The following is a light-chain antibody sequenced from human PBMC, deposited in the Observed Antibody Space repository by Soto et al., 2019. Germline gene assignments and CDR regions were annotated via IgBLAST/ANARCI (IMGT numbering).Light chain of an antibody. CDR1: QPISNA. CDR2: GAS. CDR3: QQYNNRPPWT. Sequence: EIVMTQSPATLSVSPGERATLSCRASQPISNALAWYQHKPGQAPRLLIHGASTRATGIPARFSGSGSGTEFTITISSLQSEDFAVYYCQQYNNRPPWTFGQGTTVDIK. J-gene: IGKJ1*01. V-gene: IGKV3-15*01.